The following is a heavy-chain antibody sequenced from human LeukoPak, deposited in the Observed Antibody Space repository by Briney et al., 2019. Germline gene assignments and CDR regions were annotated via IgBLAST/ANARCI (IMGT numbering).Heavy chain of an antibody. J-gene: IGHJ4*02. D-gene: IGHD3-10*01. V-gene: IGHV3-30*18. CDR1: GFTFSSYG. CDR3: AKDRSAGVRASPMDY. CDR2: ISYDGTKN. Sequence: PGGSLRLSCAASGFTFSSYGMHWVRQAPGKGLEWVAVISYDGTKNYYTDSVKGRFTISRDNSKNTLYLQMNSLKAEDTAVYFCAKDRSAGVRASPMDYWGQGTLVTVSP.